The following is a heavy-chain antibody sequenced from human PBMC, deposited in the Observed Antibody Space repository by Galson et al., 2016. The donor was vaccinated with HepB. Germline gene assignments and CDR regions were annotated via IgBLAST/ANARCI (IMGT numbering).Heavy chain of an antibody. D-gene: IGHD6-19*01. CDR2: IWYDGDHK. CDR3: ARDAAAVAGGSMDV. J-gene: IGHJ6*02. CDR1: GFTFSRHG. V-gene: IGHV3-33*01. Sequence: SLRLSCAASGFTFSRHGMHWVRQTPGKGLEWVALIWYDGDHKYYGDSVKGRRTISRDNSKNTLYLQMNSLSAEDTAVYYCARDAAAVAGGSMDVWGQGTTVTVSS.